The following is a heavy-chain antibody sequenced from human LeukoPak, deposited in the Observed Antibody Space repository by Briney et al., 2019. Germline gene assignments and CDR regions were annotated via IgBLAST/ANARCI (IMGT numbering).Heavy chain of an antibody. D-gene: IGHD6-19*01. CDR3: AKEIAVAGAASYYYYYMDV. CDR1: GFTFSSYA. Sequence: GGSLRLSCAASGFTFSSYAMSWVRQAPGKGLEWVSAISGSGGSTYYADSVKGRFTISRDNSKNTLYLQMNSLRAEDTAVYYCAKEIAVAGAASYYYYYMDVWGKGTTVTISS. J-gene: IGHJ6*03. V-gene: IGHV3-23*01. CDR2: ISGSGGST.